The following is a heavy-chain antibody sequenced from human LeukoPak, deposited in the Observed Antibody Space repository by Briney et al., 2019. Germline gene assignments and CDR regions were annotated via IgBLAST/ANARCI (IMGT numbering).Heavy chain of an antibody. D-gene: IGHD6-19*01. CDR3: ARVWIIAVAGTGWFDP. V-gene: IGHV4-59*01. CDR1: DGSISSYY. J-gene: IGHJ5*02. Sequence: SETLSLTCTVSDGSISSYYWSWIRQPPGKGLEWIGYIYYSGSTNYNPSLKSRVTISVDTSKNQFSLKLSSVTAADTAVYYCARVWIIAVAGTGWFDPWGQGTLVTVSS. CDR2: IYYSGST.